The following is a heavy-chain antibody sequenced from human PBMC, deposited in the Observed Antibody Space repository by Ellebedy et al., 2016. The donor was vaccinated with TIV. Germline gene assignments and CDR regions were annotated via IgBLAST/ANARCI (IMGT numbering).Heavy chain of an antibody. D-gene: IGHD6-13*01. V-gene: IGHV3-21*01. CDR2: ISSSSSYI. CDR1: GFTFSSYS. J-gene: IGHJ5*02. Sequence: PGGSLRLSCAASGFTFSSYSMNWVRQAPGKGLEWVSSISSSSSYIYYADSVKGRFTISRDNAKNSLYLQMNSLRAEDTAVYYCARDPRGYSSSWYPWFDPWGQGTLVTVSS. CDR3: ARDPRGYSSSWYPWFDP.